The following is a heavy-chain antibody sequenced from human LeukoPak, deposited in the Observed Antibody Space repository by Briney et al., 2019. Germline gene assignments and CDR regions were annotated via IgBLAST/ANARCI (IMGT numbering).Heavy chain of an antibody. V-gene: IGHV4-4*07. Sequence: SETLSLTCTVSGGSISSYYWSWIRQPAGKGLEWIGRIYTSGSTNYNPSLKSRVTMSVDTSKNQSSLKLSSVTAADTAVYYCARDLVLGYCTNGVCSSYDYWGQGTLVTVSS. CDR1: GGSISSYY. CDR3: ARDLVLGYCTNGVCSSYDY. D-gene: IGHD2-8*01. CDR2: IYTSGST. J-gene: IGHJ4*02.